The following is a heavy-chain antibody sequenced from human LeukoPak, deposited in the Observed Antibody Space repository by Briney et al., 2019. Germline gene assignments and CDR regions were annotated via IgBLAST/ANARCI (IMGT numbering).Heavy chain of an antibody. D-gene: IGHD1-26*01. J-gene: IGHJ4*02. CDR3: ARDHSGSYGPVDY. V-gene: IGHV4-39*02. CDR1: GGSISSSSYY. CDR2: IYYSGST. Sequence: SETLSLTCTVSGGSISSSSYYWGWIRQPPGKGLEWIGSIYYSGSTYYNPSLKSRVTISVDTSKNQFSLKLSSVTAADTAVYYCARDHSGSYGPVDYWGQGTLVTVSS.